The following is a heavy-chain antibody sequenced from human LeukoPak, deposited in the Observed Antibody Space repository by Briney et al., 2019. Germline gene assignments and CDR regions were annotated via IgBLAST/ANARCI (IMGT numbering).Heavy chain of an antibody. V-gene: IGHV3-23*01. CDR3: AKDPKPVRYQYFDY. CDR2: ISGSGGST. J-gene: IGHJ4*02. D-gene: IGHD2-2*01. CDR1: GFTFSSYA. Sequence: PGGSLRLSCAASGFTFSSYAMSWVRQAPGKGLEWVSAISGSGGSTYYADSVKGRFTTSRDNSKNTLYLQMNSLRAEDTAVYYCAKDPKPVRYQYFDYWGQGTLVTVSS.